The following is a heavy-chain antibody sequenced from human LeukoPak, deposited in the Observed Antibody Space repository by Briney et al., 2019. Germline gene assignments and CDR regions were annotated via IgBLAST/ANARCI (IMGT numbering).Heavy chain of an antibody. CDR3: ARDSIAEPHCYDH. V-gene: IGHV1-2*02. D-gene: IGHD6-6*01. Sequence: ASVKVSCKASGYTFTGYYMHWVRQAPGQGLEWMGWINPNGGNTDFAQKFQGRVTMTRDTSISTVYMELSGLRPDDTAVYYCARDSIAEPHCYDHWGQGTLVTVSS. CDR1: GYTFTGYY. J-gene: IGHJ4*02. CDR2: INPNGGNT.